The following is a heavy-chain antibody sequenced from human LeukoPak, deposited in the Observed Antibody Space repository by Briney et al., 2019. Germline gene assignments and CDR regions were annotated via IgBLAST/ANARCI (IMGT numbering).Heavy chain of an antibody. J-gene: IGHJ4*02. V-gene: IGHV4-59*08. Sequence: SETLSLTCTVSGGSISSYYWSWIRQPPGKGLEWIGYIYYSGSTNYNPSLKSRVTLSVDTSKNQFSLKLSSVTAADTAVYYCAGYYDFWSGQVDYWGQGTLVTVSS. CDR2: IYYSGST. CDR3: AGYYDFWSGQVDY. D-gene: IGHD3-3*01. CDR1: GGSISSYY.